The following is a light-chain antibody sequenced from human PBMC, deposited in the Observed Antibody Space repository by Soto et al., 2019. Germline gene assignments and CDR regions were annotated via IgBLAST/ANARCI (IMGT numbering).Light chain of an antibody. Sequence: EIVLTQSPGTLSLSPGERATLSCRASQSVSSSYLAWYQQKPGQAPRLLIYGASSRATGIPDRFSGSGSGTDFTLTISILEPADFAAYYCQQYGSSPRTFGGGTKVDIK. J-gene: IGKJ4*01. CDR3: QQYGSSPRT. V-gene: IGKV3-20*01. CDR1: QSVSSSY. CDR2: GAS.